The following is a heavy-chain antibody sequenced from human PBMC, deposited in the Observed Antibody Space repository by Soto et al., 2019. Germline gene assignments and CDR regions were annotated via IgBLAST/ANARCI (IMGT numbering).Heavy chain of an antibody. CDR1: GFSLSTSGMR. CDR2: IDWDDDK. V-gene: IGHV2-70*04. CDR3: ARSIVAAGNRWFNP. Sequence: SGPTLVNPTQTLTLTCTFSGFSLSTSGMRVSWIRQPPGKALEWLARIDWDDDKLYSTSLKTRLTISKDTSKNQVVLTMTNMDPVDTATYYCARSIVAAGNRWFNPWGQGTLVTVSS. J-gene: IGHJ5*02. D-gene: IGHD6-13*01.